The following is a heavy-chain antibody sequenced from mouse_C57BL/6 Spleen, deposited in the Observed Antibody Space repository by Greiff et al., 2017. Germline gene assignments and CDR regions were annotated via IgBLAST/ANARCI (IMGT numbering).Heavy chain of an antibody. CDR3: SRGYYSNYYALDD. J-gene: IGHJ4*01. CDR1: GYSFTGYY. CDR2: IYPYNGVS. D-gene: IGHD2-5*01. Sequence: DVQLQESGPELVKPGASVKISCKASGYSFTGYYMHWVKQSHGNNLDLIGDIYPYNGVSSYNQKFKGKATLTVDKSSSTAYMELRSLTSEDAAVYYFSRGYYSNYYALDDWGPGTSVTVSS. V-gene: IGHV1-31*01.